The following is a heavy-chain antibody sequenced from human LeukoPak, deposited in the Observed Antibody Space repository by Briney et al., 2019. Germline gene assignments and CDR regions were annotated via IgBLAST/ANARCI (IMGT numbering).Heavy chain of an antibody. V-gene: IGHV3-7*01. CDR3: ASQSYARFDP. J-gene: IGHJ5*02. CDR2: IQPDGSEQ. Sequence: PGGSLRLSCVASGFTFSSDWMSWVRQAPGKGLEWVGNIQPDGSEQYPVDSVKGRFTISRDNARNSLFLQMNSLRVEDTAVYYCASQSYARFDPWGQGTLVTVSS. CDR1: GFTFSSDW. D-gene: IGHD3-16*01.